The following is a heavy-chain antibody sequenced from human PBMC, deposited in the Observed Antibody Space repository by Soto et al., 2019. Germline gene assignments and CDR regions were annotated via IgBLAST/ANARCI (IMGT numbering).Heavy chain of an antibody. D-gene: IGHD5-18*01. J-gene: IGHJ4*02. V-gene: IGHV3-30*03. CDR3: AGIRY. CDR1: GFTSSRYG. CDR2: ISYDGVHT. Sequence: HPGGSLRLSCVVSGFTSSRYGMHWVRQAPGKGLEWVAVISYDGVHTYYSYPVRGRFTISRDNAKNSLYLQMNSLRAEDTAVYYCAGIRYWGQGTLVTVSS.